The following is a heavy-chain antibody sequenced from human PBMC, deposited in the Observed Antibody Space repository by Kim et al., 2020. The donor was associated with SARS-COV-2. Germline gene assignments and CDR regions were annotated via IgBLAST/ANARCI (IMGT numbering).Heavy chain of an antibody. D-gene: IGHD6-13*01. CDR3: ARESRQQLDPDLYYYYYGMDV. CDR2: IKQDGSEK. V-gene: IGHV3-7*03. CDR1: GFTFSSYW. J-gene: IGHJ6*02. Sequence: GGSLRLSCAASGFTFSSYWMSWVRQAPGKGLEWVANIKQDGSEKYYVDSVKGRFTISRDNAKNSLYLQMNSLRAEDTAVYYCARESRQQLDPDLYYYYYGMDVWGQGTTVTVSS.